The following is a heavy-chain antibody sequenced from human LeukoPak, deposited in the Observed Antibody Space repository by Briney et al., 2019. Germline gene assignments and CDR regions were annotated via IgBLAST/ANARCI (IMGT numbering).Heavy chain of an antibody. CDR2: IYYSGST. CDR1: GGSISSGDYY. D-gene: IGHD3-3*01. Sequence: TSETLSLTCTVSGGSISSGDYYWSWIRQPPGKGLEWIGYIYYSGSTYYNPSLKSRVTISVDTSKNQFSLKLSSVTAADTAVYYCARGLRRITIFGVPLGGVYYGMDVWGQGTTVTVSS. V-gene: IGHV4-30-4*01. J-gene: IGHJ6*02. CDR3: ARGLRRITIFGVPLGGVYYGMDV.